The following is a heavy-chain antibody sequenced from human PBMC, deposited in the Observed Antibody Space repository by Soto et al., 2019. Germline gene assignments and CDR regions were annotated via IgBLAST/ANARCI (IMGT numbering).Heavy chain of an antibody. CDR1: GFTFSSYA. Sequence: PGGSLRLSCAASGFTFSSYATHWVRQAPGKGLEWVAVISYDGSNKYYADSVKGRFTISRDNSKNTLYLQMNSLRAEDTAVYYCASLLDYTAMAKFDYWGQGTLVTVSS. CDR3: ASLLDYTAMAKFDY. D-gene: IGHD5-18*01. V-gene: IGHV3-30-3*01. J-gene: IGHJ4*02. CDR2: ISYDGSNK.